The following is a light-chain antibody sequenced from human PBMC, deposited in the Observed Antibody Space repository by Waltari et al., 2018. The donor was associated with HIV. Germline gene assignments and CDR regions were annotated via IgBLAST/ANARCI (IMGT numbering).Light chain of an antibody. CDR2: DDS. J-gene: IGLJ2*01. Sequence: SYVLTQPPSVSVAPGQTARIACGGNNIGSKSVHRYRKKPGPAQVLVVYDDSDRHSAIPDRCPGSNSGNTATLTLSRVEAGDEADYYCQVWDSISDHVLFGGGTKLTVL. CDR1: NIGSKS. CDR3: QVWDSISDHVL. V-gene: IGLV3-21*02.